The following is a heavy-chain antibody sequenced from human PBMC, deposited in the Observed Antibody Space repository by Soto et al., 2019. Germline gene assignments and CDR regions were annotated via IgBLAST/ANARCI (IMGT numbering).Heavy chain of an antibody. J-gene: IGHJ6*02. CDR3: ARHFSTGRRGSDYYYGMDV. Sequence: PGESLKISCKGSGYSFTSYWISWVRQMPGKGLEWMGRIEPSDSYTNYSPSFQGHVTISADKSISTAYLQWSSLKASDTAMYYCARHFSTGRRGSDYYYGMDVWGQGTTVTLSS. D-gene: IGHD3-9*01. CDR1: GYSFTSYW. V-gene: IGHV5-10-1*01. CDR2: IEPSDSYT.